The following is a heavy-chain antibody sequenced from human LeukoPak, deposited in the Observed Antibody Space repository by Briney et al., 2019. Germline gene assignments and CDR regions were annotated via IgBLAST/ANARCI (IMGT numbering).Heavy chain of an antibody. V-gene: IGHV3-30*18. J-gene: IGHJ4*02. CDR1: GFTFSSYG. Sequence: GGSLRLSCAASGFTFSSYGMHWRRQAPGKGLAWVAVISYDGSNKYYADSVKGRFTISRDNSKNTLYLQMNSLRAEDTAVYYCAKDQDGPGGYWGQGTLVTASS. CDR2: ISYDGSNK. CDR3: AKDQDGPGGY.